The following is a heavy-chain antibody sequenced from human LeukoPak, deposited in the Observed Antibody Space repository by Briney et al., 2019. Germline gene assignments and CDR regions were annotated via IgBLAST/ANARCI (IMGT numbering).Heavy chain of an antibody. V-gene: IGHV3-48*03. Sequence: PGGPLRLSCAASGFTFSSYEMNWVRQAPGKGLEWVSYISSSGSTIYYADSVKGRFTISRDNAKNSLYLQMNSLRAEDTAVYYCARAQWELSPFDYWGQGTLVTVSS. D-gene: IGHD1-26*01. CDR1: GFTFSSYE. CDR2: ISSSGSTI. J-gene: IGHJ4*02. CDR3: ARAQWELSPFDY.